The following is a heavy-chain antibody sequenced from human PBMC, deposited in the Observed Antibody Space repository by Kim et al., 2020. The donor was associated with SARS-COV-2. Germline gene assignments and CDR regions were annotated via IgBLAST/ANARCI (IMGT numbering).Heavy chain of an antibody. Sequence: GGSLRLSCAASGFTFSNAWMTWVRQTPGKGLECVGRIKSKTAGGTTEYVAASVKGRFTFSRDDSINMLYLQMNSLKTEDTAVYYCATSLPYFDSWGQGTLVTVSS. CDR1: GFTFSNAW. V-gene: IGHV3-15*01. CDR3: ATSLPYFDS. J-gene: IGHJ4*02. CDR2: IKSKTAGGTT.